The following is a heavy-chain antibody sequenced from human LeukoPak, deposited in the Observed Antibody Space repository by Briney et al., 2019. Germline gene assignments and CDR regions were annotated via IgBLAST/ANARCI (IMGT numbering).Heavy chain of an antibody. Sequence: ASVKVSCKASGYTFTTYDINWVRQATGQGLEWMGWMNPNSGNSGYARKFQGRVTMTRDTSTSTVYMELSSLRSEDTAVYYCARPYSSGWYDWYFDLWGRGTLVTVSS. CDR1: GYTFTTYD. D-gene: IGHD6-19*01. V-gene: IGHV1-8*01. CDR3: ARPYSSGWYDWYFDL. J-gene: IGHJ2*01. CDR2: MNPNSGNS.